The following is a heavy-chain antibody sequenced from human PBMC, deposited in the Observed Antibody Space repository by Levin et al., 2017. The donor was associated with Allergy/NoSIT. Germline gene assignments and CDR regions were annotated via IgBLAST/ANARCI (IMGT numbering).Heavy chain of an antibody. V-gene: IGHV3-21*01. Sequence: PGGSLRLSCAASGFTFSSYSMNWVRQAPGKGLEWVSSISSSSSYIYYADSVKGRFTISRDNAKNSLYLQMNSLRAEDTAVYYCARAHLASQYCGGDCAPLGGLDYWGQGTLVTVSS. J-gene: IGHJ4*02. CDR1: GFTFSSYS. D-gene: IGHD2-21*02. CDR3: ARAHLASQYCGGDCAPLGGLDY. CDR2: ISSSSSYI.